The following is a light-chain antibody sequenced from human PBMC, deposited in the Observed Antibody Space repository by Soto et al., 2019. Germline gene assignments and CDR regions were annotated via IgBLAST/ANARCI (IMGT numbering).Light chain of an antibody. J-gene: IGKJ1*01. V-gene: IGKV3-15*01. CDR1: QSVSTN. Sequence: EIVLTQSPATLSVSPGERVTLSCRASQSVSTNLAWYQQKPGQAPRLLIYGASTRASGVPARFSGSGSGREFTLTISSLQSEDFAVYYCHQYDDWPPAFGQGTKVDNK. CDR3: HQYDDWPPA. CDR2: GAS.